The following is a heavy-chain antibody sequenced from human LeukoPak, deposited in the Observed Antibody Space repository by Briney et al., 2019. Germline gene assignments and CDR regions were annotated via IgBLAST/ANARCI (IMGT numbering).Heavy chain of an antibody. Sequence: PGGSLRLSCAASGFXFSSYWIHWVRQAPGKGREWVSSISSSSTYIYYADSVKGRFTISRDNAKNSLSLQMNSLRAEDTAVYYCAREALNMYYGMDVWGQGTTVTVSS. CDR3: AREALNMYYGMDV. CDR1: GFXFSSYW. CDR2: ISSSSTYI. D-gene: IGHD1/OR15-1a*01. J-gene: IGHJ6*02. V-gene: IGHV3-21*01.